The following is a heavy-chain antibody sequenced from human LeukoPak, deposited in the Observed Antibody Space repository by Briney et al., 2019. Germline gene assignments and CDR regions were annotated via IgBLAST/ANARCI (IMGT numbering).Heavy chain of an antibody. CDR3: ARDQEGFDY. CDR1: GYTFTSNY. Sequence: ASVKVSCKASGYTFTSNYIHWVRQAPGQGLEWMGMIYPRDGSTSYAQKFQGRVTVARDTSTSTVHMELSGLRSEDTAVYYCARDQEGFDYWGQGTLVTVSS. J-gene: IGHJ4*02. V-gene: IGHV1-46*01. CDR2: IYPRDGST.